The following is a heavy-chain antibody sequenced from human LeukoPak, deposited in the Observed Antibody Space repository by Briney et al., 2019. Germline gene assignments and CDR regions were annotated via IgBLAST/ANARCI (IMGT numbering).Heavy chain of an antibody. J-gene: IGHJ4*02. V-gene: IGHV3-33*01. CDR1: GFTFSHFG. CDR3: VREGTSGNGDGYNSYDY. Sequence: GRSLRLSCAATGFTFSHFGMHWVRQAPGKGLEWVAVIWYNGRNQYYRDSVKGRFTIPRDNFKNTLHLQMNSLRVEDTAMYYCVREGTSGNGDGYNSYDYWGQGTLVTVSS. D-gene: IGHD5-24*01. CDR2: IWYNGRNQ.